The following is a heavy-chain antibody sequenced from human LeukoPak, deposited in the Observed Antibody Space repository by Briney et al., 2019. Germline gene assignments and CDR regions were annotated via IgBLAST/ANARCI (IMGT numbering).Heavy chain of an antibody. J-gene: IGHJ3*02. D-gene: IGHD3-22*01. V-gene: IGHV4-38-2*02. CDR1: GYSISSGYY. CDR2: IYHSGST. Sequence: SETLSLTCTVSGYSISSGYYWGWIRQPPGKGLEWIGSIYHSGSTYCNPSLKSRVTISVDTSKNQFSLKLSSVTAADTAVYYCARGFYERYYYDSSAPSRAFDIWGQGTMVTVSS. CDR3: ARGFYERYYYDSSAPSRAFDI.